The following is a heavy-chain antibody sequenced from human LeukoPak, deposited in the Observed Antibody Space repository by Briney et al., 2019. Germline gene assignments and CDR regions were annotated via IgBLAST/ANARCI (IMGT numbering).Heavy chain of an antibody. CDR3: ARGRGSSWYYIDY. CDR2: IYASGNT. V-gene: IGHV4-4*07. J-gene: IGHJ4*02. CDR1: GGSISSYY. D-gene: IGHD6-13*01. Sequence: SETLSLTCTVAGGSISSYYWSWVRQPAGKGLEWIGRIYASGNTNYNPSLKGRVTMSLDTSKNQFSLNLSSVTAADTAVYYCARGRGSSWYYIDYWGRGTLVTVSS.